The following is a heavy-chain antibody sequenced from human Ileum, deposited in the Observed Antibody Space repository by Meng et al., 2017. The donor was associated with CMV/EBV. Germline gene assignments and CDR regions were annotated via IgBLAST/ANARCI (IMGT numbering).Heavy chain of an antibody. J-gene: IGHJ4*02. CDR3: ARIGLCSGTTCYTGDYSSRHFDY. V-gene: IGHV1-69*05. CDR2: IIPNFSTA. Sequence: ISGGRQAPGQELEWMGGIIPNFSTANYEQNFKGRVTITTDKSRSTAYMELSSMRSENTAVYYCARIGLCSGTTCYTGDYSSRHFDYWGQGTLVTVSS. D-gene: IGHD2-2*02.